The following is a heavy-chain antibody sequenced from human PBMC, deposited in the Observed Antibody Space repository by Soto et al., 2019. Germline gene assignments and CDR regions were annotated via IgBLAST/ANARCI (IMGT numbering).Heavy chain of an antibody. Sequence: APVKVSCKGSGYSFSRYGISWVRQDTGQGLEWMGWISAYNGNTNYAQKLQGRVTMTTDTSTSTAYMELRSLRSDDTAVYYCARVLIPPGIAVAGAFDIWGQGTMVTVSS. CDR3: ARVLIPPGIAVAGAFDI. CDR1: GYSFSRYG. D-gene: IGHD6-19*01. V-gene: IGHV1-18*01. J-gene: IGHJ3*02. CDR2: ISAYNGNT.